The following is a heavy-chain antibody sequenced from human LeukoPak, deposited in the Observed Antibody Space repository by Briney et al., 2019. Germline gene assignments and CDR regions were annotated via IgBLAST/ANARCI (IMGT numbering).Heavy chain of an antibody. D-gene: IGHD3-16*02. CDR2: NSHSGST. V-gene: IGHV4-38-2*02. Sequence: SETLSLTCTVSGYSISGVYYWGWIRQPPGKGLEWIGSNSHSGSTYYNPSLKSRVTISIDTSKNLFSLKLSSVTAADTAVYYCAKEGSFSRSFDYWGQGALVTVSS. J-gene: IGHJ4*02. CDR1: GYSISGVYY. CDR3: AKEGSFSRSFDY.